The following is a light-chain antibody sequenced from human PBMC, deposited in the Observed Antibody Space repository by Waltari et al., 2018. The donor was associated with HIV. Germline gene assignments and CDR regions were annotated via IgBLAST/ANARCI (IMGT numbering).Light chain of an antibody. V-gene: IGLV3-21*04. J-gene: IGLJ3*02. CDR2: YDS. Sequence: SSVLTQPPSVSVAPGKTARITYGGNNIERKSVHWYQQKPGQAPALVIYYDSDRPSGIPGGFSGSNSGDTATLTISRVGDGDEADYYCQVWDSSSDHVLFGGGTKLTVL. CDR3: QVWDSSSDHVL. CDR1: NIERKS.